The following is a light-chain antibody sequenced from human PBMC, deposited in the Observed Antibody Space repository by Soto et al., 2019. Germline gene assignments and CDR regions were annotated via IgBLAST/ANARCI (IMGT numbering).Light chain of an antibody. CDR1: QSVSSY. J-gene: IGKJ2*01. CDR3: QQRSNWPLT. Sequence: EIVLTQSPATLSLSPGERATLSCRASQSVSSYLAWYQQNPGQAPRLLIYDASNRATGIPARLSGSESGTAVTHTIIILEPEDFAIYYCQQRSNWPLTSGQGTKLEIK. V-gene: IGKV3-11*01. CDR2: DAS.